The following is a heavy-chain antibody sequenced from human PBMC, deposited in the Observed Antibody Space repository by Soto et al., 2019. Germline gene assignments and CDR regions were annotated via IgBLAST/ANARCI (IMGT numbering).Heavy chain of an antibody. D-gene: IGHD3-9*01. J-gene: IGHJ4*02. V-gene: IGHV4-31*03. Sequence: SETLSLTCTVSGDFISRGGYYWNWIRQHPGKGLEWIGYIYYNGSANYNPSLKSRVTISMDTSKKQFSLRLTSVTAADTAMYYCARAGHSHTLTGFHSRGQGTPVTASS. CDR3: ARAGHSHTLTGFHS. CDR2: IYYNGSA. CDR1: GDFISRGGYY.